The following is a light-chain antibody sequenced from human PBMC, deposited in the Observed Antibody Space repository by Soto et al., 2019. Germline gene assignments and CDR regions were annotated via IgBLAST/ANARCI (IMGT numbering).Light chain of an antibody. CDR2: EGS. CDR1: SSDVGSYNL. CDR3: CSYAGSTTYV. V-gene: IGLV2-23*01. J-gene: IGLJ1*01. Sequence: QSVLTQPASVSGSPGQSITFSCTGTSSDVGSYNLVSWYQQHPGKAPKLMIYEGSKRPSGVSNRFSGSKSGNTASLTISGLQAEDEADYYCCSYAGSTTYVFGTGTKFTVL.